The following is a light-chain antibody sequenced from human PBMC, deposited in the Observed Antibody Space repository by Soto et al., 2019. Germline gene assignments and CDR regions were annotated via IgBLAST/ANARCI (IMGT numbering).Light chain of an antibody. CDR1: SSDVGGYNY. CDR3: TSYTSTTTYV. CDR2: EVS. Sequence: QSVLTQPRSVSGSHGQSVTISCTGTSSDVGGYNYVSWYQQHPGKAPKLMIYEVSNRPSGVSNRFSGSKSGNTASLTISGLQAEDEADYYCTSYTSTTTYVFGTGTKLTVL. V-gene: IGLV2-14*01. J-gene: IGLJ1*01.